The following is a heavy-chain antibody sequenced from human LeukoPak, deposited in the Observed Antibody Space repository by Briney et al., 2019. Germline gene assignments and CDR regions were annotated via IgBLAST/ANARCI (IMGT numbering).Heavy chain of an antibody. D-gene: IGHD5-18*01. CDR2: NNYSAST. CDR1: GYTISSGYQ. Sequence: SETLSLTCIISGYTISSGYQWGWIRQPPGKGLEWIGNNNYSASTNYNPSLKSRVTISVDTTKNQFSLKLSSVTAADTAVYYCARHSSRRGYRYARPYYFDYWGRGTLVTVSS. V-gene: IGHV4-38-2*02. J-gene: IGHJ4*02. CDR3: ARHSSRRGYRYARPYYFDY.